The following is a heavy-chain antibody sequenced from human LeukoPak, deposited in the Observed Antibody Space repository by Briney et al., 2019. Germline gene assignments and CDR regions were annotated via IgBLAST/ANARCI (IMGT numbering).Heavy chain of an antibody. Sequence: PGGSLRLSCAASGFTFSSYWMNWVRQAPGKGLEWVANIKQDGSEIYYVVSVKGRFTISRDNAKNSLYLQRDSLRAEDTAVYYCVRAMDVWGQGTTVTVSS. V-gene: IGHV3-7*03. CDR2: IKQDGSEI. J-gene: IGHJ6*02. CDR1: GFTFSSYW. CDR3: VRAMDV.